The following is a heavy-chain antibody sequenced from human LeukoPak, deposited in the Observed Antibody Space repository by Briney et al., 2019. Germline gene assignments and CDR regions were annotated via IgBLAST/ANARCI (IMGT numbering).Heavy chain of an antibody. CDR1: GYTFTSYG. Sequence: ASVKVSCKASGYTFTSYGISWVRQVPGQGLEWMGWISAYNGNTNYAQKPQGRVTMTTDTSTSTAYMELRSLRSDDTAVYYCARDHPLWSMCCFRDAFDIWGQGTMVTVSS. CDR3: ARDHPLWSMCCFRDAFDI. V-gene: IGHV1-18*01. J-gene: IGHJ3*02. CDR2: ISAYNGNT. D-gene: IGHD2-15*01.